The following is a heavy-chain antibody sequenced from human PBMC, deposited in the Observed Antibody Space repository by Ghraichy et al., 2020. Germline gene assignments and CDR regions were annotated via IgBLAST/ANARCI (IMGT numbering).Heavy chain of an antibody. D-gene: IGHD6-13*01. J-gene: IGHJ6*02. CDR3: AKPIHSSSWYYYYGMDV. V-gene: IGHV3-23*01. CDR1: GFTFSSYA. CDR2: ISGSGGST. Sequence: GGSLRLSCAASGFTFSSYAMSWVRQAPGKGLEWVSAISGSGGSTYYADSVKGRFTISRDNSKNTLYLQMNSLRAEDTAVYYCAKPIHSSSWYYYYGMDVWGQGTTVTVSS.